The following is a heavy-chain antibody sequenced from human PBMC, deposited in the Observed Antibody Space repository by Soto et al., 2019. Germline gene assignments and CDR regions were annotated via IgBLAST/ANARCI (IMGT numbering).Heavy chain of an antibody. Sequence: ASVTVSCKASGYTFTGYYMHWVRQAPGQGLEWMGWTNPNSGGTNYAQKFQGWVTMTRDTSISTAYMELSRLRSDDTAVYYCARAFRRARPYDSSGYRLDYWGQGTLVTVSS. CDR3: ARAFRRARPYDSSGYRLDY. D-gene: IGHD3-22*01. J-gene: IGHJ4*02. CDR1: GYTFTGYY. V-gene: IGHV1-2*04. CDR2: TNPNSGGT.